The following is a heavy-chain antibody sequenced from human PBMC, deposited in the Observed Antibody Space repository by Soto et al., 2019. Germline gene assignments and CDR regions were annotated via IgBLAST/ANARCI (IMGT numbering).Heavy chain of an antibody. Sequence: SVKVSCKASRVAFSKFIVTWVRQAPGLGLEWVGGIIPIFGTANYAQKFQGRVTITADESTSTSYMEVNNLRSEDTAVYYCAKDLRAGYSYGYPYYYYYGMDVWGQGTTVTVSS. CDR1: RVAFSKFI. J-gene: IGHJ6*02. CDR3: AKDLRAGYSYGYPYYYYYGMDV. V-gene: IGHV1-69*13. CDR2: IIPIFGTA. D-gene: IGHD5-18*01.